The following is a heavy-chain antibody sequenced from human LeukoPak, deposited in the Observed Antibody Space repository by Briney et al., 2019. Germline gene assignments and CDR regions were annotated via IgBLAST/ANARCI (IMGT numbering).Heavy chain of an antibody. D-gene: IGHD4-17*01. V-gene: IGHV4-59*01. CDR2: IYYSGST. CDR1: GGSISSYY. Sequence: SETLSLTCTVSGGSISSYYWSWIRQPPGKGLEWIGYIYYSGSTNYNPSLKSPVTISVDTSKNQFSLKLSSVTAADTAVYYCARYGLYNWFDPWGQGTLVTVSS. CDR3: ARYGLYNWFDP. J-gene: IGHJ5*02.